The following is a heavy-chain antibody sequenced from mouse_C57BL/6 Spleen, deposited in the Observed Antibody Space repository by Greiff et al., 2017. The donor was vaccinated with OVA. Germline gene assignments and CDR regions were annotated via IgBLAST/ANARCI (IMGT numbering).Heavy chain of an antibody. D-gene: IGHD2-3*01. J-gene: IGHJ2*01. V-gene: IGHV1-42*01. Sequence: VHVKQSGPELVKPGASVKISCKASGYSFTGYYMNWVKQSPEKSLEWIGEINPSTGGTTYNQKFKAKATLTVDKSSSTAYMQLKSLTSEDSAVYYCARRLYDGYYGYYFDYWGQGTTLTVSS. CDR3: ARRLYDGYYGYYFDY. CDR2: INPSTGGT. CDR1: GYSFTGYY.